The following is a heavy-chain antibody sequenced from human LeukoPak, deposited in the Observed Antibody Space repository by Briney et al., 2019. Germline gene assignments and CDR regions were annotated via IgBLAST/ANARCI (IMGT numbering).Heavy chain of an antibody. Sequence: PSETLSLTCGVFGVSINDYYWSWIRQSPGKGLEWIGEISHTEGTRYNPSLESRVTMSAGTSENQLSLKLIFVTAADTAVYYCARIRCGHSGSVCYNHWGLGTLVTVSS. CDR3: ARIRCGHSGSVCYNH. J-gene: IGHJ4*02. CDR2: ISHTEGT. CDR1: GVSINDYY. D-gene: IGHD2-21*01. V-gene: IGHV4-34*01.